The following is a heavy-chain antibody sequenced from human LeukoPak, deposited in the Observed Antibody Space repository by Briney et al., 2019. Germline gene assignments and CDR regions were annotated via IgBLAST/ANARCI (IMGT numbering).Heavy chain of an antibody. D-gene: IGHD3-16*01. Sequence: SGTLSLTCAVSGGSISSSNWWSWVRQPPGKGLEWIGEIYHSGSTNYNPSLKSRVTISVDTSKNQFSLKLSSVTAADTAVYYCARDFGAGPVGGMSGWFDPWGQGTLVTVSS. V-gene: IGHV4-4*02. CDR3: ARDFGAGPVGGMSGWFDP. CDR1: GGSISSSNW. CDR2: IYHSGST. J-gene: IGHJ5*02.